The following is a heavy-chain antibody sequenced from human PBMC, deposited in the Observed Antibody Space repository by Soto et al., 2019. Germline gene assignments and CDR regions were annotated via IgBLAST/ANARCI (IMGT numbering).Heavy chain of an antibody. CDR3: ARDRGRTDNWSLVYCGWFDP. D-gene: IGHD1-1*01. CDR2: INAGNGNT. J-gene: IGHJ5*02. V-gene: IGHV1-3*01. CDR1: GYTFTSYA. Sequence: ASVKVSCKASGYTFTSYAMHWVRQAPGQRLEWMGWINAGNGNTKYSQKLQGRVTITRDTSASTAYMELSSLRSEDTAVYYCARDRGRTDNWSLVYCGWFDPWGQGTLVTVSS.